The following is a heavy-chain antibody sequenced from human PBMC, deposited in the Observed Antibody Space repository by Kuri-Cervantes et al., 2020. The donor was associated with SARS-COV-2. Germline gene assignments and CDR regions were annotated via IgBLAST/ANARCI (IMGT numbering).Heavy chain of an antibody. D-gene: IGHD2-2*01. CDR3: ARRACSSTSCYRALRAFDI. CDR2: IYYSGST. J-gene: IGHJ3*02. Sequence: SQTLSLTCAVYGGSFSGYYWSWIRQPPGKGLEWIGYIYYSGSTNYNPSLKSRVTISVDTSKNQFSLKLSSVTAADTAVYYCARRACSSTSCYRALRAFDIWGQGTMVTVSS. V-gene: IGHV4-59*08. CDR1: GGSFSGYY.